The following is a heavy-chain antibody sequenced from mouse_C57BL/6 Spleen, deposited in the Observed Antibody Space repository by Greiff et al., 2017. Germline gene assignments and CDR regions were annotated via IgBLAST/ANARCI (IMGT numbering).Heavy chain of an antibody. Sequence: EVQLVESGGGLVKPGGSLKLSCAASGFTFSSYAMSWVRQTPEKRLEWVATISDGGSYTYYPDNVKGRFTISRDNAKNNLYLQMSHLKSEDTAMYYCAREDYGSQFAYWGQGTLVTVSA. J-gene: IGHJ3*01. CDR1: GFTFSSYA. CDR2: ISDGGSYT. D-gene: IGHD1-1*01. V-gene: IGHV5-4*01. CDR3: AREDYGSQFAY.